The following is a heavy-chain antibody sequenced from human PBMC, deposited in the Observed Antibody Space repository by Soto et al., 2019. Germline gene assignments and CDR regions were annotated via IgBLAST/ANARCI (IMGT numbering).Heavy chain of an antibody. CDR1: GYTFTSYG. Sequence: ASVKVSCKASGYTFTSYGISWVRQAPGQGLEWMGWISAYNGNTNYAQKLQGRVTMTTDTSTSTAYMELRSLRSDDTAVYYCARSENNWNDPPFDYWGQGTLVTVSS. CDR3: ARSENNWNDPPFDY. D-gene: IGHD1-20*01. CDR2: ISAYNGNT. V-gene: IGHV1-18*01. J-gene: IGHJ4*02.